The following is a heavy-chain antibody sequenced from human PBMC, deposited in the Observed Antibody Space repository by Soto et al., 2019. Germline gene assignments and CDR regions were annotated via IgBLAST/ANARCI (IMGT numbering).Heavy chain of an antibody. J-gene: IGHJ4*02. V-gene: IGHV1-46*01. CDR2: INPSRGLT. Sequence: QVQLVQSGAEVKPPGASVNVSCKASGYIFTNYYIHGVQQTPGQGSEGIGVINPSRGLTTYSQRFQGRVSMTRDTSTTTVYMELSSLRSEDTATYYCARDGVPIAGRSGYFDYWGPGTEVTVSS. D-gene: IGHD6-19*01. CDR3: ARDGVPIAGRSGYFDY. CDR1: GYIFTNYY.